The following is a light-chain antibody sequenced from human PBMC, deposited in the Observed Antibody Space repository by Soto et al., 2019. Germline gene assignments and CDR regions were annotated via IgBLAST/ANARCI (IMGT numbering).Light chain of an antibody. CDR2: ETS. J-gene: IGKJ2*01. V-gene: IGKV3-11*01. CDR3: QQRSNWPPGYT. CDR1: QSVSSY. Sequence: EIVLTQSPATLSLSPGERATLSCRASQSVSSYLAWYQQKPGQAPRLLIYETSNRATGIPARFSGSGSGTDFTLTIRSLEPEDFAVYYCQQRSNWPPGYTFGQGTKLEIK.